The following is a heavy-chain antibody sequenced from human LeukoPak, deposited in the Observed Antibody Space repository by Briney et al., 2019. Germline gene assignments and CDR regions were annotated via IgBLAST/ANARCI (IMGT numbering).Heavy chain of an antibody. Sequence: PGGSLRLSCTASGFTFSNYWMSWVRRAPGKGLEWVANTKQDGSVQYYVDSVKGRFTISRDNAKNSLYLQMNSLRAEDTAVYYCARKWAVAGSSYFDYRGQGTLVTVSS. CDR3: ARKWAVAGSSYFDY. CDR1: GFTFSNYW. D-gene: IGHD6-19*01. V-gene: IGHV3-7*03. CDR2: TKQDGSVQ. J-gene: IGHJ4*02.